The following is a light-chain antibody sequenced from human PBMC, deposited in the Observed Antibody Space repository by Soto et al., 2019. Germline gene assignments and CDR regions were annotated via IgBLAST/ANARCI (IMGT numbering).Light chain of an antibody. V-gene: IGLV4-69*01. J-gene: IGLJ2*01. Sequence: QPVLTQSPSASASLGASVKLTCTLSSGHSTYAIAWHQQQPEKGPRYLMKVNSDGSHTKGDGIPDRFSGSSSGAERYLTISSLQSEDEADNYCQTWDSGTPVVFGGGTKLTVL. CDR2: VNSDGSH. CDR1: SGHSTYA. CDR3: QTWDSGTPVV.